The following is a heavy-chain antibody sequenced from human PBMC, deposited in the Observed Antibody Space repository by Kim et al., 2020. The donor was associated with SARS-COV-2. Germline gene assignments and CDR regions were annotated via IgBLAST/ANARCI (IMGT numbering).Heavy chain of an antibody. D-gene: IGHD6-13*01. V-gene: IGHV3-33*01. CDR3: ARALGQQLVGGFDY. J-gene: IGHJ4*02. Sequence: ADSVKGRFTISRDNSKNTLYLQMNSLRAEDTAVYYCARALGQQLVGGFDYWGQGTLVTVSS.